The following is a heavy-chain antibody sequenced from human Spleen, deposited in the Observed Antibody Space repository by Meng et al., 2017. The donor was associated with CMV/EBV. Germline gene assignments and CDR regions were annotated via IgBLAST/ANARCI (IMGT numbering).Heavy chain of an antibody. CDR2: ISSSGSNI. V-gene: IGHV3-21*05. CDR1: GFTFSRYS. D-gene: IGHD6-6*01. J-gene: IGHJ4*02. CDR3: ARTFWSSSKGYVDY. Sequence: SGFTFSRYSMNWVRQAPGKGLEWVSYISSSGSNIYYADSAKRRFTITRENSKNTLYLQMNSMRAEDTAVYYCARTFWSSSKGYVDYWGQGTLVTVSS.